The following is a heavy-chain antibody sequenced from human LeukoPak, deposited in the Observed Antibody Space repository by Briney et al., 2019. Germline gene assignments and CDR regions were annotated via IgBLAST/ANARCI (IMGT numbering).Heavy chain of an antibody. V-gene: IGHV1-8*03. D-gene: IGHD3-22*01. CDR2: MNPNSGGT. CDR1: GYTFSNYD. Sequence: GASVKVSCKASGYTFSNYDINWVRQATGQGLEWMGWMNPNSGGTRYAQKFQGRVTITRNTSINTAYMELSSLRSEDTAVYYCARGLESYDSSTYPVLSSWGQGTLVTVSS. CDR3: ARGLESYDSSTYPVLSS. J-gene: IGHJ4*02.